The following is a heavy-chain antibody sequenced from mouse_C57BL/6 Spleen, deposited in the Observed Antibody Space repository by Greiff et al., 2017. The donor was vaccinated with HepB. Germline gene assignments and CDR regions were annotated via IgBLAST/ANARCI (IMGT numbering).Heavy chain of an antibody. V-gene: IGHV1-15*01. CDR2: IDPETGGT. J-gene: IGHJ1*03. CDR1: GYTFTDYE. Sequence: VQLQQSGAELVRPGASVTLSCKASGYTFTDYEMHWVKQTPVHGLEWIGAIDPETGGTAYNQKFKGKAILTADKSSSTAYMELRSLTSEDSAVYDCTRGYWYGSSYGYFDVWGTGTTVTVSS. CDR3: TRGYWYGSSYGYFDV. D-gene: IGHD1-1*01.